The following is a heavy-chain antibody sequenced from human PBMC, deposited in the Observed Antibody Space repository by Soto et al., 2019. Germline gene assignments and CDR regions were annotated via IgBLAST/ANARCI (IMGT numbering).Heavy chain of an antibody. CDR3: AKGIAVALYNWFDP. D-gene: IGHD6-19*01. CDR2: IRGSGGST. J-gene: IGHJ5*02. Sequence: EVQLLESGGGLVQPGGSLRLSCAASGFTFSSYAMIWVRQAPGKGLEWVSAIRGSGGSTYYADSVKGRFTISRDNSKNTLYLQMNSLRAEDTAVYYCAKGIAVALYNWFDPWGQGTLVTVSS. V-gene: IGHV3-23*01. CDR1: GFTFSSYA.